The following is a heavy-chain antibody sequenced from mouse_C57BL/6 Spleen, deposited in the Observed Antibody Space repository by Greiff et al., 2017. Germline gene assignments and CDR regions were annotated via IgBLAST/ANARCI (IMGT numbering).Heavy chain of an antibody. Sequence: EVQLQQSGPELVKPGASVKIPCKASGYTFTDYNMDWVKQSHGKSLEWIGDINPNNGGTIYNQKFKGKATLTVDKSSSTAYMELRSLTSEDTAVYYCARRGGFYYGNPWFAYWGQGTLVTVSA. CDR3: ARRGGFYYGNPWFAY. V-gene: IGHV1-18*01. J-gene: IGHJ3*01. D-gene: IGHD2-1*01. CDR1: GYTFTDYN. CDR2: INPNNGGT.